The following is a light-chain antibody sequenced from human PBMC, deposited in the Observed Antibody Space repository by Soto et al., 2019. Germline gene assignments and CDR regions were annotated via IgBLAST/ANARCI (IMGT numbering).Light chain of an antibody. CDR3: QQSYSAPQT. CDR2: LAS. CDR1: QTISNY. Sequence: DIPMTQSPSSLSASVGDRVTITCRASQTISNYVPWYQQSPGKAPNLLVYLASNLNSGVPSWFSGSGSGTDFTPVISSLQPEDCPTYYCQQSYSAPQTFGQGTKVEFK. V-gene: IGKV1-39*01. J-gene: IGKJ1*01.